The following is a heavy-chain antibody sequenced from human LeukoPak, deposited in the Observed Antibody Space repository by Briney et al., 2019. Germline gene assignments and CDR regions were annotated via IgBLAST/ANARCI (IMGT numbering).Heavy chain of an antibody. J-gene: IGHJ4*02. D-gene: IGHD6-13*01. Sequence: GGSLRLSCAASGFTFSSYSMNWVRQAPGKGLEWVSSISSSSSYIYYADSVKGRFTISRDNAKNSLYLQMNSLRAEDTAVYYCARDLNPTRSIAAAGSPLDYWGQGTLVTVSS. CDR3: ARDLNPTRSIAAAGSPLDY. V-gene: IGHV3-21*01. CDR1: GFTFSSYS. CDR2: ISSSSSYI.